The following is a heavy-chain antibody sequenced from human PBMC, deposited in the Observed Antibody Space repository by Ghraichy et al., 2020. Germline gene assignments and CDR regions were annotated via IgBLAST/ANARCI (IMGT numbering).Heavy chain of an antibody. CDR2: IKKDGSGK. V-gene: IGHV3-7*01. CDR1: GFTFSDYW. CDR3: ARDREDYHWKDGVD. D-gene: IGHD1-1*01. Sequence: GGSLRLSCSASGFTFSDYWMAWIRQAPGKGLEWVANIKKDGSGKFYVDSVRGRFTISRDNADNSLFLQMNSLRVEDTAVYYCARDREDYHWKDGVDWGQGTLVTVSS. J-gene: IGHJ4*02.